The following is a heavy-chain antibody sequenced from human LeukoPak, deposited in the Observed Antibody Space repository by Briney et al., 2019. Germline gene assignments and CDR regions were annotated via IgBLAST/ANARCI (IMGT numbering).Heavy chain of an antibody. D-gene: IGHD5-12*01. Sequence: SETLSLTCTVSGASISSYYWSWIRQPPGKGLEWIGYIYYSGSTNYNPSLKSRVTISVDTSENQFSPKLSSVTAADTAVYYCARARVYSGYVTYYYYYMDVWGKGTTVTVSS. CDR3: ARARVYSGYVTYYYYYMDV. CDR1: GASISSYY. V-gene: IGHV4-59*12. CDR2: IYYSGST. J-gene: IGHJ6*03.